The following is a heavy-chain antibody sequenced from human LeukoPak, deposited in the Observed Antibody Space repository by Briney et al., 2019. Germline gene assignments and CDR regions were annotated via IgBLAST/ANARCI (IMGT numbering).Heavy chain of an antibody. CDR3: ARIYCSSTSCYYNWFDP. CDR1: GGSISSSNW. CDR2: IYHSGST. J-gene: IGHJ5*02. V-gene: IGHV4-4*02. Sequence: SETLSLTCAVSGGSISSSNWWSWVRQPPGKGLEWIGEIYHSGSTNYNPSLKSRVTISVGKSKNQFSLKLSSVTAADTAVYYCARIYCSSTSCYYNWFDPWGQGTLVTVSS. D-gene: IGHD2-2*01.